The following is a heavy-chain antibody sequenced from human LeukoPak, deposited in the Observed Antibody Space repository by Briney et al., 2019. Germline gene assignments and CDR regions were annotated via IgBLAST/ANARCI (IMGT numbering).Heavy chain of an antibody. V-gene: IGHV1-2*04. D-gene: IGHD3-22*01. Sequence: ASVKVSCKASGGTFSSYAISWVRQAPGQGLEWMGWINPNSGGTNYAQKFQGWVTMTRDTSISTAYMELSRLRSDDTAVYYCARAHTGYYDSSGYCFDYWGQGTLVTVSS. CDR1: GGTFSSYA. J-gene: IGHJ4*02. CDR3: ARAHTGYYDSSGYCFDY. CDR2: INPNSGGT.